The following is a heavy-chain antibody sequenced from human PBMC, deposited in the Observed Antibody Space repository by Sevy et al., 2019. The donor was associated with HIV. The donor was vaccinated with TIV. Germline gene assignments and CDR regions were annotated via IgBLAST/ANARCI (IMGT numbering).Heavy chain of an antibody. CDR3: ASDVLRFLEWPKGAFDI. Sequence: GGSLRLSCTASGLPFSSNSMNWVRQAAGRGLEWGSYISGSGDTIYYADSVKGRFTISRDNGKNSLYLQMNSLRAEDTAMYYCASDVLRFLEWPKGAFDIWGQGTMVTVSS. J-gene: IGHJ3*02. V-gene: IGHV3-48*01. CDR2: ISGSGDTI. D-gene: IGHD3-3*01. CDR1: GLPFSSNS.